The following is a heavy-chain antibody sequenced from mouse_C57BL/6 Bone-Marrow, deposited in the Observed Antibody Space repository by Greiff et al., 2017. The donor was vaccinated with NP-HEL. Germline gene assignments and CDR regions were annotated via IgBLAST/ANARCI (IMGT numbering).Heavy chain of an antibody. CDR3: ARGYGPWFAY. D-gene: IGHD2-10*02. CDR1: GYTFTDYY. J-gene: IGHJ3*01. V-gene: IGHV1-19*01. Sequence: EVKLQESGPVLVKPGASVKMSCKASGYTFTDYYMNWVKQSHGKSLEWIGVINPYNGGTSYNQKFKGKATLTVDKSSSTAYMELNSLTSEDSAVYYCARGYGPWFAYWGQGTLVTVSA. CDR2: INPYNGGT.